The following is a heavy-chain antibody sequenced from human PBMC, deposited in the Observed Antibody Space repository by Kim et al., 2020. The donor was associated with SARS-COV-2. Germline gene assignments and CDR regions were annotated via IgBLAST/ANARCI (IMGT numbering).Heavy chain of an antibody. V-gene: IGHV3-30*04. CDR1: GFTFSSYA. J-gene: IGHJ3*02. D-gene: IGHD3-22*01. CDR2: ISYDGSNK. CDR3: ARDGWYYYDSSGHPGAFDI. Sequence: GGSLRLSCAASGFTFSSYAMHWVRQAPGKGLEWVAVISYDGSNKYYADSVKGRFTISRDNSKNTLYLQMNSLRAEDTAVYYCARDGWYYYDSSGHPGAFDIWGQGTMVTVSS.